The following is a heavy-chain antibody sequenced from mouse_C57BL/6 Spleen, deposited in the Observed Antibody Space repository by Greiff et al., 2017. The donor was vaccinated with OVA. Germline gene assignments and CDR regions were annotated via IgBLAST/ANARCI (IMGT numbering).Heavy chain of an antibody. V-gene: IGHV1-4*01. CDR3: ARAGSNYVRVWFAY. D-gene: IGHD2-5*01. Sequence: VQLQQSGADLARPGASVKMSCKASGYTFTSYTMHWVKQRPGQGLEWIGYINPSSGYTKYNQKFKDKATLTADKSSSTAYMQLSSLTSEDSAVYYWARAGSNYVRVWFAYWGQGTLVTVSA. CDR2: INPSSGYT. CDR1: GYTFTSYT. J-gene: IGHJ3*01.